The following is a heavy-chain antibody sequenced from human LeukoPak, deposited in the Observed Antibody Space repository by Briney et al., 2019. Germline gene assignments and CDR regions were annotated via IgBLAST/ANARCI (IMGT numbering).Heavy chain of an antibody. J-gene: IGHJ6*03. Sequence: SSVTVSCKATGGTFCSYAFSWVRQPPAQGLEWVGRIYTILGIANYAQKFQGRVTITVNKSTSTAYMELSSLRSEDTAVYYCARIAGGAYPKGSYYMDVWGKGTTVTVSS. CDR3: ARIAGGAYPKGSYYMDV. D-gene: IGHD2-21*01. CDR1: GGTFCSYA. V-gene: IGHV1-69*04. CDR2: IYTILGIA.